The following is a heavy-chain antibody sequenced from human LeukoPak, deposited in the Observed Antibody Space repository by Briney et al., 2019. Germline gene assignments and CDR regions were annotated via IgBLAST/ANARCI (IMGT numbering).Heavy chain of an antibody. CDR3: ARAPVLRFLEWGNWFDP. V-gene: IGHV1-2*02. D-gene: IGHD3-3*01. J-gene: IGHJ5*02. Sequence: ASVKVSCKASGYTFTGYYMHWVRQAPGQGLEWTGWINPNSGGTNYAQKFQGRVTMTRDTSISTAYMELSRLRSDDTAVYYCARAPVLRFLEWGNWFDPWGQGTLVTVSS. CDR1: GYTFTGYY. CDR2: INPNSGGT.